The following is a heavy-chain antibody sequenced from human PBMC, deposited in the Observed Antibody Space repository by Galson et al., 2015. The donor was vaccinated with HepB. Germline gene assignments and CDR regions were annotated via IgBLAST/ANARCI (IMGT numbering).Heavy chain of an antibody. CDR1: GFTFSTYW. Sequence: SLRLSCAASGFTFSTYWMSWARQAPGKGLEWVANIKQDGSEKHYVDSVKGRFTVSRDNAKDALYLQMNSLRAEDTAVYYCAWGASAGNWGQGTLVTVSP. V-gene: IGHV3-7*03. CDR3: AWGASAGN. CDR2: IKQDGSEK. J-gene: IGHJ4*02. D-gene: IGHD3-16*01.